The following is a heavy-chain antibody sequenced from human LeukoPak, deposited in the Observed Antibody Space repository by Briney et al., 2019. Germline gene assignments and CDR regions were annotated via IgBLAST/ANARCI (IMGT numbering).Heavy chain of an antibody. D-gene: IGHD4-23*01. J-gene: IGHJ4*02. CDR2: ITSSGGST. CDR1: GFTFSSFP. CDR3: ARVGPAGGFDS. V-gene: IGHV3-64*02. Sequence: GGSLRLPCAASGFTFSSFPMHWVRQAPGKGLESVSAITSSGGSTSYADSVKGRFTISRDNSQNTLYLQMGSLRAGDMAVYYCARVGPAGGFDSWGQGTLVTVSS.